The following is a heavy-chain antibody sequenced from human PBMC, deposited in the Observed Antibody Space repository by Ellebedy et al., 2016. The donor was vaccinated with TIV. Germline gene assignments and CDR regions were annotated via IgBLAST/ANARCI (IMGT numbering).Heavy chain of an antibody. Sequence: GESLKISCAASGCTFSTYWMHWVRQTPGQGLVWVARINNNGRTINYADSVKGRFTISRDNAKNTLYLEMSSLRVDDTAVYYCARQFDQPARWGQGTLVIVSS. J-gene: IGHJ4*02. V-gene: IGHV3-74*01. CDR1: GCTFSTYW. D-gene: IGHD3-9*01. CDR2: INNNGRTI. CDR3: ARQFDQPAR.